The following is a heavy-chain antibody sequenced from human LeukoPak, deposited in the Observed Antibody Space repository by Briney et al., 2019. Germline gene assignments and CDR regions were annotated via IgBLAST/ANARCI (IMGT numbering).Heavy chain of an antibody. Sequence: SETLSLTCTVSGVSISSYYWSWVRQPAGKGLEWIGRIYTSGSTNYNPSLKSRVTMSVDTSKNQFSLKLSSVTAADTAVYYCARISKWGAFDIWGQGTMVTVSS. CDR2: IYTSGST. CDR1: GVSISSYY. CDR3: ARISKWGAFDI. V-gene: IGHV4-4*07. D-gene: IGHD3-3*02. J-gene: IGHJ3*02.